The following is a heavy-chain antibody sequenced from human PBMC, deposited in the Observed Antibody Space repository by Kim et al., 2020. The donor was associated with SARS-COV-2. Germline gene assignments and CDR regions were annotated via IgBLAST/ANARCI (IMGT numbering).Heavy chain of an antibody. CDR3: AKDVRSEAAALES. J-gene: IGHJ4*02. CDR2: ISNDGKNK. CDR1: GFTFSRNG. V-gene: IGHV3-30*18. D-gene: IGHD6-13*01. Sequence: GGSLRLSCAASGFTFSRNGMHWVRQAPGKGLEWVAVISNDGKNKYYQDCVKGRFTISRDNSRSTLYLQMNSLRDADTAIYYCAKDVRSEAAALESWGQGTLVTVSS.